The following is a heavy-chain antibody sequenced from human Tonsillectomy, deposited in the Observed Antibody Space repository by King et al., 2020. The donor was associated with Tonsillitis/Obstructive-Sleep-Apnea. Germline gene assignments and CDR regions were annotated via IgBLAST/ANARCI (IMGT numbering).Heavy chain of an antibody. V-gene: IGHV3-21*01. Sequence: VQLVESGGGLVKPGGSLRLSCAASGFTFSSYTMKWVRQAPGKGLEWVSSISSSSSYIYYADSVKGRFTISRDNAKNALYLQINSLRAEDTAVYYCAREDPMIVLVPFDYWGQGTLVTVSS. CDR1: GFTFSSYT. D-gene: IGHD3-22*01. J-gene: IGHJ4*02. CDR3: AREDPMIVLVPFDY. CDR2: ISSSSSYI.